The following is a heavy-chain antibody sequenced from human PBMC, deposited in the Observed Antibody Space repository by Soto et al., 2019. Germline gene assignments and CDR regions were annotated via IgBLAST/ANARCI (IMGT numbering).Heavy chain of an antibody. D-gene: IGHD4-17*01. CDR3: ARGSTGSPFFYYYYYMDV. Sequence: GGSLRLSCAASGLTFSGYSMNWVRQAPGKGLEWVSSISSTSSYIYYADSVKGRFTISRDNAKNSLYLQMNSLRAEDTAVYYCARGSTGSPFFYYYYYMDVWGKGTTVTV. V-gene: IGHV3-21*01. J-gene: IGHJ6*03. CDR1: GLTFSGYS. CDR2: ISSTSSYI.